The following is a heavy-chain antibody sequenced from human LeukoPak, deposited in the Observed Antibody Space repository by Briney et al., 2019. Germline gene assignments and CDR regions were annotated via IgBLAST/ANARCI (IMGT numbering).Heavy chain of an antibody. CDR3: ARESYPERGSPIDY. CDR1: GGSFSGYY. D-gene: IGHD3-16*01. J-gene: IGHJ4*02. Sequence: SETLSLTCAVYGGSFSGYYWSWIRQPPGKGLEWIGEINHSGSTNYNPSLKSRVTISVDTSKNQFSLKLSSVTAADTAVYYCARESYPERGSPIDYWGQGTLVTVSS. V-gene: IGHV4-34*01. CDR2: INHSGST.